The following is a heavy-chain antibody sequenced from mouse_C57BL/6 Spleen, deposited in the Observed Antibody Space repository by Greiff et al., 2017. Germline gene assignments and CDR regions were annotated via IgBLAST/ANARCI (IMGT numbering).Heavy chain of an antibody. D-gene: IGHD5-1-1*01. Sequence: QVQLQQSGAELVKPGASVKLSCKASGYTFTSYWMHWVKQRPGRGLEWIGRSDPNSGGTKYNEKFKSKATLTVDKPSSTAYMQLSSLTSEDSAVYYCARDHTLTMAMDYWGQGTSVTVSS. CDR2: SDPNSGGT. CDR1: GYTFTSYW. V-gene: IGHV1-72*01. CDR3: ARDHTLTMAMDY. J-gene: IGHJ4*01.